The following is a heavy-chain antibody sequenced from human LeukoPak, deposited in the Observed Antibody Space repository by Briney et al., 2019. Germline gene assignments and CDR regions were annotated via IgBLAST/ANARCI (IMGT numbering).Heavy chain of an antibody. Sequence: PSETLSLPCTVSGGSISISNYYWGWIRQPPGRGLEWFGSISYSGTYCNPSLKSRLTISVDTSKNHFSLNLRCVTAADTAVYYCARRTSNPVGAIDYWGQGTLVTVSS. J-gene: IGHJ4*02. CDR1: GGSISISNYY. D-gene: IGHD1-26*01. V-gene: IGHV4-39*01. CDR2: ISYSGT. CDR3: ARRTSNPVGAIDY.